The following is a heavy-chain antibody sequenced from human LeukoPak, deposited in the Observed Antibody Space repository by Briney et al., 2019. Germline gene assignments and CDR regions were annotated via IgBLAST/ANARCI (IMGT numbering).Heavy chain of an antibody. CDR3: ATGSSWPLGVYYYYGMDV. J-gene: IGHJ6*02. Sequence: ASVKVSCKVSGYTLTELSMHWVRQAPGKGLEWMGGFDPEDGETIYAQKFQGRVTMTEDTSTDTAYMELSSLRSEDTAVYYCATGSSWPLGVYYYYGMDVWGQGTTVTVSS. CDR2: FDPEDGET. D-gene: IGHD6-13*01. V-gene: IGHV1-24*01. CDR1: GYTLTELS.